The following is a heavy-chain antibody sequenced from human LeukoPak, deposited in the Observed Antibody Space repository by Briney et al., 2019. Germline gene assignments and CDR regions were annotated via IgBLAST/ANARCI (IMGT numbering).Heavy chain of an antibody. CDR2: IKQDGSEK. CDR1: GFTFSSYW. J-gene: IGHJ3*02. Sequence: PGGSLRLSCAASGFTFSSYWMSWVRQAPGKGLEWVANIKQDGSEKYYVDSVKGRFTISRDNAKHSLYLQMNSLRAEDTAVYYCALGLPGSYFDIWGQGTMVTVSS. CDR3: ALGLPGSYFDI. V-gene: IGHV3-7*01. D-gene: IGHD2/OR15-2a*01.